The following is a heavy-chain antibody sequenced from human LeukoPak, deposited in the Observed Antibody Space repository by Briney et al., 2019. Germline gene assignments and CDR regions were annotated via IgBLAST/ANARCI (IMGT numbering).Heavy chain of an antibody. D-gene: IGHD2-2*01. V-gene: IGHV3-23*01. CDR1: GFTFSSYA. CDR3: TKDRERRGVVPMLTDY. J-gene: IGHJ4*02. Sequence: GGSLRLSCVASGFTFSSYAMSWVRQAPGKGLEWVSGISSSGDNTFYADSVKGRFTISRDNPKNTLYLQMNSLTAEDTAIYYCTKDRERRGVVPMLTDYWGQGNLVTVSS. CDR2: ISSSGDNT.